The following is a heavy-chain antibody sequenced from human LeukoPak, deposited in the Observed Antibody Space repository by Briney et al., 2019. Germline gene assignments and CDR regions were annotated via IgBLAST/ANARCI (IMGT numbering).Heavy chain of an antibody. V-gene: IGHV4-31*03. Sequence: SETLSLTCTVSGGSISSGGYYWSWIRQHPGKGLEWIGYIYYRGSTYYNPSLKSRVTISVDTSKNQFSLKLSSVTAADTAVYYCATIGEDDAFDIWGQGTMVTVSS. CDR2: IYYRGST. J-gene: IGHJ3*02. D-gene: IGHD3-10*01. CDR1: GGSISSGGYY. CDR3: ATIGEDDAFDI.